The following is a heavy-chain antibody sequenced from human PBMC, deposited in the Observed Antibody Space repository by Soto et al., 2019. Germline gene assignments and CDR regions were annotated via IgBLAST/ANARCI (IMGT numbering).Heavy chain of an antibody. CDR1: GGSISSYY. CDR2: IYYSGST. Sequence: PSETLSLTCTVSGGSISSYYWSWIRQPPGKGLEWIGYIYYSGSTNYNPSLKSRVTISVDTSKNQFSLTLSSVTAADTAVYYCARAAKLLWFGELLSYYYYMDVWGKGTTVTVSS. J-gene: IGHJ6*03. D-gene: IGHD3-10*01. V-gene: IGHV4-59*01. CDR3: ARAAKLLWFGELLSYYYYMDV.